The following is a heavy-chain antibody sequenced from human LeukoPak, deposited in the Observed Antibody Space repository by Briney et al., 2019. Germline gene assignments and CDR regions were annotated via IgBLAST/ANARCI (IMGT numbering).Heavy chain of an antibody. CDR3: AKGLAYCGGDCYRYDAFDI. Sequence: GGSLRLSCAASGFTFSSYAMSWVRQAPGKGLEWVSAISGSGGSTYYADSVKGLFTISRDNSKNTLYLQMNSLRAEDTAVYYCAKGLAYCGGDCYRYDAFDIWGQGTMVTVSS. V-gene: IGHV3-23*01. CDR1: GFTFSSYA. CDR2: ISGSGGST. J-gene: IGHJ3*02. D-gene: IGHD2-21*02.